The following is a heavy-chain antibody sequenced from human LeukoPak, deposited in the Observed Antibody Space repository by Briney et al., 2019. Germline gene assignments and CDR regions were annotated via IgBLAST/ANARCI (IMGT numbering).Heavy chain of an antibody. Sequence: SETLSLTCTVSGGSISSGDYYWSWIRQHPGKGLEWIGYIYYSGATYYNPSLRSRITMSVDTSKNQFSLKLRSVTAADTAVYYCARSSSGTYGKFDYWGQGTLVTVSS. CDR3: ARSSSGTYGKFDY. CDR1: GGSISSGDYY. J-gene: IGHJ4*02. D-gene: IGHD1-26*01. CDR2: IYYSGAT. V-gene: IGHV4-31*03.